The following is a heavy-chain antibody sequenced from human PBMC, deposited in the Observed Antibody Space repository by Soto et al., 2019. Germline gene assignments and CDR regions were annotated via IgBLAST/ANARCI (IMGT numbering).Heavy chain of an antibody. Sequence: LSLTCAVSGGSISSGGYSWSWIRQPPGKGLEWIGYIYHSGSTYYNPSLKSRVTISVDRSKNQFSLKLSSVTAADTAVYYCARDGWGYYDSSGYKRYGMDVWGQGTTVTVSS. CDR1: GGSISSGGYS. V-gene: IGHV4-30-2*01. CDR3: ARDGWGYYDSSGYKRYGMDV. J-gene: IGHJ6*02. CDR2: IYHSGST. D-gene: IGHD3-22*01.